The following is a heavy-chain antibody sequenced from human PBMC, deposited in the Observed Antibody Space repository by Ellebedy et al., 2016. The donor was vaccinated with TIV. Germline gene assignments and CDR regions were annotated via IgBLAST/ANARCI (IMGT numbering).Heavy chain of an antibody. CDR3: AKGTWIQLWLGY. D-gene: IGHD5-18*01. J-gene: IGHJ4*02. CDR2: ISGNGGST. CDR1: GFTFSNYA. V-gene: IGHV3-23*01. Sequence: PGGSLRLSCAVSGFTFSNYAVHWVRQAPGKGLEWVSAISGNGGSTHYEDSVKGGFTVSRDNSKNTLYLQMNSLRAEDTAVYYCAKGTWIQLWLGYWGQGTLVTVSS.